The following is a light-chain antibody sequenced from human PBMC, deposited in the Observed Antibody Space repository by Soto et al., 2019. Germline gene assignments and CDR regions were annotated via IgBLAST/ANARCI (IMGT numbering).Light chain of an antibody. Sequence: QSVLTQAPSASGTPGQRVTISCSGSSSNVGSLSVDWYQHLPGTAPKLLIHSNYQRPSGVPDRFSGSKSGTSASLAINGLQSEDEADYYCSSYTSSSIDYVFGTGTKLTVL. CDR1: SSNVGSLS. V-gene: IGLV1-44*01. CDR2: SNY. CDR3: SSYTSSSIDYV. J-gene: IGLJ1*01.